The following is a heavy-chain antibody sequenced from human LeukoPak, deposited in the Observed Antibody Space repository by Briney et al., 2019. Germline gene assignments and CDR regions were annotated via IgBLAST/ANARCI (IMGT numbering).Heavy chain of an antibody. CDR1: GYTFTGYY. CDR3: TVLSDGDAFDI. Sequence: EASVTVSCKASGYTFTGYYMHWVRQAPGQGLEWLGRIDPKTGGTKYAQKFQGRVTMTRDTSSSTAYTDPSSLRSDDTAVYFCTVLSDGDAFDIWGQGTLVTVSS. V-gene: IGHV1-2*06. D-gene: IGHD6-6*01. J-gene: IGHJ3*02. CDR2: IDPKTGGT.